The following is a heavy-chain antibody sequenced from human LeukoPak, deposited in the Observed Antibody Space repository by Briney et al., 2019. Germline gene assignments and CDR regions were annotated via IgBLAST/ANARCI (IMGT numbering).Heavy chain of an antibody. D-gene: IGHD1-20*01. V-gene: IGHV1-2*02. CDR1: GYTFTGYY. CDR2: ISPNSGGT. CDR3: ANFASADAFDI. Sequence: ASVKVSCEASGYTFTGYYMHWVRQAPGQGLEWMGWISPNSGGTNYAQKFQGRVTMTRDTSISTAYMELSRLRSDDTAVYYCANFASADAFDIWGHGTMVTVSS. J-gene: IGHJ3*02.